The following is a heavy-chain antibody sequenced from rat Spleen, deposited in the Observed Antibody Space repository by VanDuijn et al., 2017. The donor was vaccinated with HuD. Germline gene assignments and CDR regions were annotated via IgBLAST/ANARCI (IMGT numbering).Heavy chain of an antibody. J-gene: IGHJ2*01. Sequence: QVQLKESGPGLVQPSQTLSLTCTVSGFSLTSYHVHWVRQPPGKGLEWIAAVSSGGNTYYDSTLKSRLSISRDTSKSQVFLKMNSLQTEDTALYFCTRERLPGYNYYFDYWGQGVMVTVSP. CDR3: TRERLPGYNYYFDY. CDR1: GFSLTSYH. D-gene: IGHD1-4*01. V-gene: IGHV2S12*01. CDR2: VSSGGNT.